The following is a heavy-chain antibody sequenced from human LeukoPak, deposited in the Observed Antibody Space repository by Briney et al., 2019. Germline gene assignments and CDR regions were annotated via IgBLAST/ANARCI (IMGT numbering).Heavy chain of an antibody. J-gene: IGHJ4*02. V-gene: IGHV1-69*05. CDR2: IIPIFGSP. CDR3: ARADPDYGDWGVHY. CDR1: GGTFSSSA. Sequence: SVRVSCKASGGTFSSSAISWVRQAPGQGLEWMGGIIPIFGSPNYAQKFQGRGTFTTDESTITAYMELSSLRSEDTAVYYCARADPDYGDWGVHYWGQGSLVTVSS. D-gene: IGHD4-17*01.